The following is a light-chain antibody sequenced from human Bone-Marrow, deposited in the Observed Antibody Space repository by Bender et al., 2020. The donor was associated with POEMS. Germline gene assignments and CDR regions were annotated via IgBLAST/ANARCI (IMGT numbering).Light chain of an antibody. Sequence: QSALTHPRSVSGSPAQSVTISCTGTSSDVVGYNYVSWYQQLPARAPKVIMYDVNRRPSGVPNRFYGSKSGNTASLTISGLQAEDEADYYCAAWEDSLNGWVFGGGTKLTVL. CDR1: SSDVVGYNY. CDR3: AAWEDSLNGWV. J-gene: IGLJ3*02. V-gene: IGLV2-11*02. CDR2: DVN.